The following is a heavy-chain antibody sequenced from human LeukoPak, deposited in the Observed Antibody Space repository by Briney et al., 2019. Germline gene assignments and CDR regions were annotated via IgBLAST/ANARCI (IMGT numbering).Heavy chain of an antibody. CDR2: IWYDGSKK. J-gene: IGHJ4*02. CDR1: GFRFNNYG. D-gene: IGHD2/OR15-2a*01. Sequence: GTSLRLSCAGSGFRFNNYGMHWVRQAPGKGLEWVAVIWYDGSKKYYIDSVKGRFTISRDDSKNSLYLQMNSLRVADTGVYYCARDYCTTTTCLDYWGRGTLVTVSS. CDR3: ARDYCTTTTCLDY. V-gene: IGHV3-33*01.